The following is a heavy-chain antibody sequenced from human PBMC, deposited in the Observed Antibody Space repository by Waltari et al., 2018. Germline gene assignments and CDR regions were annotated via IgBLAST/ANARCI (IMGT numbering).Heavy chain of an antibody. D-gene: IGHD3-10*01. Sequence: EVQVVESGGGLVQPGGSLRLPCVASGFPFSNYWMSWVRQAPGKGLEWVANIKPDGSEKNHVDSGKGRFTISRDNAKNSLYLQMNSLRAEDTAVYYCVQGGFYYADWGQGTLVTVSS. CDR1: GFPFSNYW. CDR2: IKPDGSEK. CDR3: VQGGFYYAD. V-gene: IGHV3-7*01. J-gene: IGHJ4*02.